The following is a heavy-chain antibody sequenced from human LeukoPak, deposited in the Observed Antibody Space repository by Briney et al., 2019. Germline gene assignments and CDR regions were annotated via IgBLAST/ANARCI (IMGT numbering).Heavy chain of an antibody. CDR3: ARDRYDYVWGSYRDY. V-gene: IGHV3-7*03. D-gene: IGHD3-16*02. J-gene: IGHJ4*02. Sequence: PGGSLRLSCAASGFTFSTYWMTWVRQAPGKGLEWVANIKQDGDEKFYVDSVKGRFTISRDNAKNSLYLQMNSLRAEDTAVYYCARDRYDYVWGSYRDYWGQGTLVTVSS. CDR1: GFTFSTYW. CDR2: IKQDGDEK.